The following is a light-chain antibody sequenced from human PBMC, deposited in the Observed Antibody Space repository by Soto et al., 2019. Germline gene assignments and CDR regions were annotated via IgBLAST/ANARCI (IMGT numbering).Light chain of an antibody. CDR3: LLFYSGAFV. CDR1: TGTVTNLHY. CDR2: DTS. V-gene: IGLV7-46*01. J-gene: IGLJ2*01. Sequence: QAVVTQEPSLTVSPGGTVTLTCASSTGTVTNLHYPYWFQQKPGQAPRTLIYDTSNRDSWTPARFSGSLLGGKAALTLSGAQPEDEADYYCLLFYSGAFVFGGGTKVTVL.